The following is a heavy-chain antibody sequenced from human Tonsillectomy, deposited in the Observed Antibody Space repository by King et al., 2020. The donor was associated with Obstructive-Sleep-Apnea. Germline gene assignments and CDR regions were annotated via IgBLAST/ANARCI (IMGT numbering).Heavy chain of an antibody. CDR1: GGSIRNSY. D-gene: IGHD1-20*01. CDR3: AREGGISGNY. CDR2: IYYNGST. V-gene: IGHV4-59*01. J-gene: IGHJ4*02. Sequence: VQLQESGPGLVKTSETLSLTCTVSGGSIRNSYWSWIRQPPGKGRVGIGFIYYNGSTTYNPSLKSRVSMSVDTSKNQFSLRLRSVTAADTAVYYCAREGGISGNYWGQGTLVTVSS.